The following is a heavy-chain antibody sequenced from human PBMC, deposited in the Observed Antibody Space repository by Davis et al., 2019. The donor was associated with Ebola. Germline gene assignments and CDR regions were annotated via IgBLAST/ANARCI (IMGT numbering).Heavy chain of an antibody. CDR2: IYYSGST. Sequence: SETLSLTCTVSGGSISSYYWNWIRQPPGKGLEWIGYIYYSGSTNYNPSLKSRVTISVDTSKNQFSLKLSSVTAADTAVYYCARVPTSGPRGYYFDYWGQGTLVTVSS. CDR1: GGSISSYY. V-gene: IGHV4-59*01. J-gene: IGHJ4*02. D-gene: IGHD6-19*01. CDR3: ARVPTSGPRGYYFDY.